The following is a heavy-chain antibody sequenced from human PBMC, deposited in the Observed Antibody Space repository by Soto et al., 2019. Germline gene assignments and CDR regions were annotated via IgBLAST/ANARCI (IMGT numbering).Heavy chain of an antibody. Sequence: QVQLQESGPGLVKPSETLSLTCTVSGGSVSSGSYYWSWIRQPPGKGLEWIGYIYNSGSTNYNPSLKSRVTISVDTSKNHFSLKLSSVTAADTAPYYCVRDGNYWGQGTLVTVSS. D-gene: IGHD1-26*01. J-gene: IGHJ4*02. CDR3: VRDGNY. V-gene: IGHV4-61*01. CDR2: IYNSGST. CDR1: GGSVSSGSYY.